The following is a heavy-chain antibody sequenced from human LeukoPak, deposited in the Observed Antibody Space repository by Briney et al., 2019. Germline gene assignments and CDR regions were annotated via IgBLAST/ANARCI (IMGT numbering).Heavy chain of an antibody. D-gene: IGHD3-9*01. CDR2: ITVNKGYT. Sequence: ASVKVSCKAAGYTFTSHGFIWLRQAPGQGLEWMGWITVNKGYTKYAQDLQGRVTMTTDTSTSTAYMELRSLRSDDTAVYYCAKGVSDFDWSHGGMDVWGQGTTVTVSS. CDR1: GYTFTSHG. V-gene: IGHV1-18*01. CDR3: AKGVSDFDWSHGGMDV. J-gene: IGHJ6*02.